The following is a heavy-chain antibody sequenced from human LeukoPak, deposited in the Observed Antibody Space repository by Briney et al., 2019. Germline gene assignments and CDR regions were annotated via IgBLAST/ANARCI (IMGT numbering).Heavy chain of an antibody. CDR3: ARLSGYYDSSSYYYYYMDV. V-gene: IGHV4-39*01. J-gene: IGHJ6*03. Sequence: SETLSLTCTVSGGSISTSNYYWGWIRQPPGKGLEWIGNIFYSGSTYYNPSLKSRVTISVDTSKNQFSLKLSSVTAADTAVYYCARLSGYYDSSSYYYYYMDVWGKGTTVTISS. D-gene: IGHD3-22*01. CDR2: IFYSGST. CDR1: GGSISTSNYY.